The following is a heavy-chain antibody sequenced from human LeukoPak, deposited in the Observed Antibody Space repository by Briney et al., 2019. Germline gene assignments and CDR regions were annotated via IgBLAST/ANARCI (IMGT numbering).Heavy chain of an antibody. J-gene: IGHJ3*02. CDR3: AKGGFLGYCSSTSCSGAFDI. Sequence: GGSLRLSCAASGFTFSSYGMHWVRQAPGKGLEWVAFIRYDGSNKYYADSVKGRFTISRDNSKNTLYLQMNSLRAEDTAVYYCAKGGFLGYCSSTSCSGAFDIWGQGTMVTVSS. D-gene: IGHD2-2*01. CDR1: GFTFSSYG. V-gene: IGHV3-30*02. CDR2: IRYDGSNK.